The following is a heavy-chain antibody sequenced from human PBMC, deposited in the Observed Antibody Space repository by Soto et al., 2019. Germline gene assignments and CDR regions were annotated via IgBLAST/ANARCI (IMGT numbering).Heavy chain of an antibody. V-gene: IGHV1-46*01. J-gene: IGHJ4*02. CDR2: INPSGGST. D-gene: IGHD4-17*01. CDR1: GYTFTSYY. Sequence: GASVKVSFKASGYTFTSYYMHWVRQAPGQGLEWMGIINPSGGSTSYAQKFQGRVTMTRDTSTSTVYMELSSLRSEDTAVYYCVSANDYGDYFDYWGQGTLVTVSS. CDR3: VSANDYGDYFDY.